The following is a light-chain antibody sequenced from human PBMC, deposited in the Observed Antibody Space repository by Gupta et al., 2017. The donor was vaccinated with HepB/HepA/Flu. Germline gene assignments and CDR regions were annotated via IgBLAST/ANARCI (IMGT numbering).Light chain of an antibody. CDR3: QQYGSSLIT. V-gene: IGKV3-20*01. CDR1: QSVSSSY. J-gene: IGKJ5*01. Sequence: EIVLTQSPGTLSLSPGERATISCRASQSVSSSYFSWYQQKPGQAHRLLIYGASSRATGIPDRFSGSGAGTDFTLTISRLEPEDFAVYYCQQYGSSLITFGQGTRLEIK. CDR2: GAS.